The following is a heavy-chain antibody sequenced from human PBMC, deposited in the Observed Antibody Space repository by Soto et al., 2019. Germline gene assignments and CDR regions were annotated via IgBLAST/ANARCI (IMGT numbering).Heavy chain of an antibody. CDR1: GFSLSTSGVG. J-gene: IGHJ5*02. Sequence: SGPKLVNPTQTLTLTCTFSGFSLSTSGVGVGRIRQPPGKALEWLALIYWDDDKRYSPSLKSRLTITKDTSKNQVVLTMTNMDPVDTATYFCAHSLIGYYYDSSGSNWFDPWGQGTLVTVSS. V-gene: IGHV2-5*02. CDR2: IYWDDDK. D-gene: IGHD3-22*01. CDR3: AHSLIGYYYDSSGSNWFDP.